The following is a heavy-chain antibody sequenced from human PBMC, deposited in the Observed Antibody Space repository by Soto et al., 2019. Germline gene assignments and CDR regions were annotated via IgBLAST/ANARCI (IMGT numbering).Heavy chain of an antibody. V-gene: IGHV3-23*01. J-gene: IGHJ6*02. D-gene: IGHD3-10*01. CDR2: ISGSGGST. CDR3: ARVGRQYYYGMDV. Sequence: PGGSLRLSCAASGFTFSSYAMSWVRQAPGKGLEWVSAISGSGGSTYYADSVKGRFTISRDNSKNTLYLQMNSLRAEDTAVYYCARVGRQYYYGMDVWGQGTTVTVSS. CDR1: GFTFSSYA.